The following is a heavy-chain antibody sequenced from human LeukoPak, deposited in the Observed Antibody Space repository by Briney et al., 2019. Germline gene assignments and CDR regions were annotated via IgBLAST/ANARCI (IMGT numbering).Heavy chain of an antibody. CDR2: ITHSGNI. CDR1: SGPLRSYY. Sequence: SETLSLTCAVYSGPLRSYYWSWVRQPPGKGLEWIGEITHSGNIHYNPSLKSRVTISIDTSKNQFSLRLTSVAAADTAVYYCAPIYGDYSDFDSWGQGTLVTVSS. CDR3: APIYGDYSDFDS. V-gene: IGHV4-34*01. J-gene: IGHJ4*02. D-gene: IGHD4-17*01.